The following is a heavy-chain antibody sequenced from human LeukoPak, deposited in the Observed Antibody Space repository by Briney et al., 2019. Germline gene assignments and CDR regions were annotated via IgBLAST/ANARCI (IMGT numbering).Heavy chain of an antibody. D-gene: IGHD5-18*01. CDR2: IYYSGSI. CDR1: GGSISSYY. CDR3: ARGASEYSYGFSLSSRYMDV. Sequence: PSETLSLTCTVSGGSISSYYWSWIRQPPGKGLEWIGYIYYSGSINYNPSLKSRVTISVDTSKNQFSLKLSSVTAADTAVYYCARGASEYSYGFSLSSRYMDVWGKGTTVTVSS. J-gene: IGHJ6*03. V-gene: IGHV4-59*01.